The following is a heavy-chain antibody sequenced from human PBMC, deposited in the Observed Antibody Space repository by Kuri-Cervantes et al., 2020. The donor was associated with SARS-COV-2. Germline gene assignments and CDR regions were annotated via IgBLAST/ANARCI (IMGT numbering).Heavy chain of an antibody. CDR2: NKSQTDGGKK. D-gene: IGHD3-3*01. CDR1: GFIFSNAW. Sequence: ESLKISCSSSGFIFSNAWVSWVRQAPGKGLEWDGRNKSQTDGGKKDYAAPVKGRFTISRDDSQNTLYLQMKSLTTEDTALYYCTTELTIFGVVNIDMDFWGKGTTVTVSS. J-gene: IGHJ6*03. CDR3: TTELTIFGVVNIDMDF. V-gene: IGHV3-15*01.